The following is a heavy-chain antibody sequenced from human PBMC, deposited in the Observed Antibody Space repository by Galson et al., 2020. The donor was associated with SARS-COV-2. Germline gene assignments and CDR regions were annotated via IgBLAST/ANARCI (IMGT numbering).Heavy chain of an antibody. Sequence: SETLSLTCTVSGGSISSYYWSWIRQPPGKGLEWIGYIYYSGSTNYNPYLKSRVTISVDTSKNQFSLKLSSVTAADTAVYYCARVGLGYCSSTSCYSDYYYMDVWGKGTTVTVSS. J-gene: IGHJ6*03. V-gene: IGHV4-59*01. CDR1: GGSISSYY. CDR3: ARVGLGYCSSTSCYSDYYYMDV. CDR2: IYYSGST. D-gene: IGHD2-2*01.